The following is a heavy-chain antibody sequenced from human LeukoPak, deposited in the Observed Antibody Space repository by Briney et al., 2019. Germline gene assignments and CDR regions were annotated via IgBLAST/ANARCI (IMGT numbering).Heavy chain of an antibody. V-gene: IGHV4-34*01. D-gene: IGHD6-6*01. J-gene: IGHJ4*02. Sequence: SETLSLTCAVYGGSFSGYYWSWIRQPPGKGLEWIGEINHSGSTNYNPSLKSRVTISVDTSKNQFSLKLSSVTAADTAVYYCARGRIAARKFDYWGQGTLVTVSS. CDR3: ARGRIAARKFDY. CDR2: INHSGST. CDR1: GGSFSGYY.